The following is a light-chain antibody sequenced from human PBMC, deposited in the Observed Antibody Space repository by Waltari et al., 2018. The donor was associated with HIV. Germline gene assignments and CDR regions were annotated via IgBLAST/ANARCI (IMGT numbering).Light chain of an antibody. Sequence: DIQMTQSPSSVSASVGDRVTITCRASQCISNWLAWYQQKPGKAPKLLIYGASTLQTGFPSRFSGSGSWTDFTLAISSLQPEDFATYYCPQAKSFPYTFVQGPKLEIK. V-gene: IGKV1-12*01. CDR1: QCISNW. CDR3: PQAKSFPYT. J-gene: IGKJ2*01. CDR2: GAS.